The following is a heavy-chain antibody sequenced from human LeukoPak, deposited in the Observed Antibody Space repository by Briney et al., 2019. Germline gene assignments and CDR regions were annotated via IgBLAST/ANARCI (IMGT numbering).Heavy chain of an antibody. J-gene: IGHJ5*02. V-gene: IGHV1-69*13. CDR2: VIPIFGTA. CDR1: GGTFSSYA. CDR3: ARGFDIVVVPAAIPHWFDP. D-gene: IGHD2-2*02. Sequence: SVKVSCKASGGTFSSYAISWVRQAPGQGLEWLGGVIPIFGTANYAQKFQGRVTITADESTSTAYMELSSLRSEDTAVYYCARGFDIVVVPAAIPHWFDPWGQGTLVTVSS.